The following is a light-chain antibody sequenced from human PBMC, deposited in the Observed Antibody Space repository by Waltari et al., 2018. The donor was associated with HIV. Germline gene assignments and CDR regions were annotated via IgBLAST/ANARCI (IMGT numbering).Light chain of an antibody. CDR1: TSDLGIFNS. Sequence: QSALTQPASVSGSPGQSITISCAGTTSDLGIFNSVSWYQQHPARAPPLMILGVYSPPSGVSSRCSGSHSGNTASLTISGLQAEDEANYYCCSYTAIHTLIFGGGTKLTVL. CDR3: CSYTAIHTLI. V-gene: IGLV2-14*01. CDR2: GVY. J-gene: IGLJ2*01.